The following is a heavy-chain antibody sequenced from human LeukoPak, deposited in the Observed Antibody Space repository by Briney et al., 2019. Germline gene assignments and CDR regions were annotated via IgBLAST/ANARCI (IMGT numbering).Heavy chain of an antibody. CDR2: IYSGGST. CDR3: ARRAGAYSHPYDY. CDR1: GFTVSSDS. Sequence: GGSLRLSCTVSGFTVSSDSMSWVRQAQGKGLEWVSFIYSGGSTHYSDSVKGRFTISRDNSKNTLYLQMNSLRAEDTAVYYCARRAGAYSHPYDYWGQGTLVTVSS. V-gene: IGHV3-53*01. D-gene: IGHD4/OR15-4a*01. J-gene: IGHJ4*02.